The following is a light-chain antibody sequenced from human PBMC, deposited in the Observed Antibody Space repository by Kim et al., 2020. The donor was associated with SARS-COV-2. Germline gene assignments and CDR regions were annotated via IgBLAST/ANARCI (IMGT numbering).Light chain of an antibody. CDR1: QSVSTY. V-gene: IGKV3-11*01. CDR3: QQRSNWPLP. Sequence: PGERATLSCRASQSVSTYLAWYQQNPGQAPRLLIYAASYRATGIPVRFSASGFGTDFTLTTSSLEPEDFAVYYCQQRSNWPLPFGPGTKVDI. J-gene: IGKJ3*01. CDR2: AAS.